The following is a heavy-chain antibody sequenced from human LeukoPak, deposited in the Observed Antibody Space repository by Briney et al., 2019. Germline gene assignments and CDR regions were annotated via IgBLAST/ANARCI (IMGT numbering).Heavy chain of an antibody. Sequence: GGSLRLSCAASGFTFSSYAMSWVRQAPGKGLEWVSAISGSGGSTYYADSVKGRFTISRDNSKNTLYLQMNSLRAEDTAVYYCAKRYYDSSGYYLYYFDYWGQGTLVTVSS. CDR1: GFTFSSYA. CDR2: ISGSGGST. J-gene: IGHJ4*02. CDR3: AKRYYDSSGYYLYYFDY. V-gene: IGHV3-23*01. D-gene: IGHD3-22*01.